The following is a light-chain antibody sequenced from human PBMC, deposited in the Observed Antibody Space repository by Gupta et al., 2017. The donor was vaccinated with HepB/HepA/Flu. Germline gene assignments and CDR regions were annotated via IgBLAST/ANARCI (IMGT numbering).Light chain of an antibody. CDR3: GSWDSSLSAEL. J-gene: IGLJ3*02. Sequence: QSVLTQPPSVSAAPGQKVTIYCYGTSSTIGNNYVSWYQQLPGTAPKLLIYDNYKRTSGIPDRFSGSKSGTSATLDITGLQTGDEADYYCGSWDSSLSAELFGGGTKLTVL. CDR2: DNY. CDR1: SSTIGNNY. V-gene: IGLV1-51*01.